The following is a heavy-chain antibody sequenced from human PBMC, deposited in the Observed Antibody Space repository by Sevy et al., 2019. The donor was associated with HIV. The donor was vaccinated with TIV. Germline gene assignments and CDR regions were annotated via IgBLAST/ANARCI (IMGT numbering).Heavy chain of an antibody. CDR3: ARVGRQQLVFDY. CDR2: IYYSGST. CDR1: GGSISSYY. Sequence: SETLSLTCTVSGGSISSYYWSWIRQPPGKGLEGIGYIYYSGSTNYNPSLKSRVTISVDTSKNQFSLKLSSVTAADTAVYYCARVGRQQLVFDYWGQGTLVTVSS. D-gene: IGHD6-13*01. V-gene: IGHV4-59*01. J-gene: IGHJ4*02.